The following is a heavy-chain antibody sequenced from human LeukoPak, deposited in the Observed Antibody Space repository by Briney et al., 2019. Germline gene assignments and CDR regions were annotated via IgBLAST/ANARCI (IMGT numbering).Heavy chain of an antibody. CDR3: AREGGPYRPLDY. J-gene: IGHJ4*02. CDR1: GGSITNHY. Sequence: PSETLSLTCTVSGGSITNHYWTWIRQPPGKGLEWIGEINHSGSTNYNPSLKSRVTISVDTSKNQFSLKLTSVTAADTAVYYCAREGGPYRPLDYSGQGTLVTVSS. CDR2: INHSGST. V-gene: IGHV4-34*01.